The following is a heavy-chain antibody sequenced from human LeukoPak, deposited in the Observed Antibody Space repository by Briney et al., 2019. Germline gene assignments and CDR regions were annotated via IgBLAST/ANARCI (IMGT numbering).Heavy chain of an antibody. J-gene: IGHJ5*02. Sequence: PSETPSLTCVVSGDSISSGAYSWSWIRQPPGKGLEWIGYIFHTGSTFYNPSLKSRLTISVDNSKNQFSLRLSSVTAADTAVYYCARELWFANAPESWLDPWGQGTLVTVSS. CDR3: ARELWFANAPESWLDP. CDR1: GDSISSGAYS. D-gene: IGHD3-10*01. CDR2: IFHTGST. V-gene: IGHV4-30-2*01.